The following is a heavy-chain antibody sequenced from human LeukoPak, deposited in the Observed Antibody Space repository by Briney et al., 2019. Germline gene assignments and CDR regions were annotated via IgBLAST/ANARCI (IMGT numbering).Heavy chain of an antibody. CDR2: ISGSGGST. D-gene: IGHD3-22*01. Sequence: PGGSLRLSCAASGFTFSSYAMSWVRQAPGKGLEWVSAISGSGGSTYYADSVKGRFTISRDNAKNSLYLQMNSLRAEDTALYYCAKADFYDSSGHFDYWGQGTLVTVSS. CDR1: GFTFSSYA. J-gene: IGHJ4*02. V-gene: IGHV3-23*01. CDR3: AKADFYDSSGHFDY.